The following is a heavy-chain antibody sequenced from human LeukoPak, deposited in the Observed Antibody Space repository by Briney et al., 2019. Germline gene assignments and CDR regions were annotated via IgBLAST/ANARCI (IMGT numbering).Heavy chain of an antibody. D-gene: IGHD3-9*01. CDR1: GYNFNSYD. CDR3: ASMTLRYFDWLID. V-gene: IGHV1-8*01. J-gene: IGHJ4*02. Sequence: GASVKVSCKASGYNFNSYDINWVRQATGQGLEWMGWMNPESGNTGYAQKFQGRVTMTRNTSINTAYMELTSLRSEDTAVYYCASMTLRYFDWLIDWGQGTLVTVSS. CDR2: MNPESGNT.